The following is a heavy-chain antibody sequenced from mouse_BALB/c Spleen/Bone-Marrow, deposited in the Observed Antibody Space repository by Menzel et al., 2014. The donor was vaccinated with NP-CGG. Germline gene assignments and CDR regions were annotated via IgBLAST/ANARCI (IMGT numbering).Heavy chain of an antibody. CDR3: SRGGNYGTY. D-gene: IGHD2-1*01. CDR2: IYPGNGNA. Sequence: QVQLKESGAELVRPGSSVKISCKASGYAFSTYWMNWVKQRPGQGLEWIGQIYPGNGNADYNGKFKDKATLTADKSSRTAYMHLSSLTSEDSAVHFCSRGGNYGTYWGQGTLVTVSA. V-gene: IGHV1-80*01. J-gene: IGHJ3*01. CDR1: GYAFSTYW.